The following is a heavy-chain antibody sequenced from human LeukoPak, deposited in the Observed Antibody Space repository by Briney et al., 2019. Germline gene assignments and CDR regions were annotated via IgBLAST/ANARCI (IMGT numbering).Heavy chain of an antibody. V-gene: IGHV4-38-2*02. CDR1: GYSISSGYY. Sequence: SETLSLTCTVSGYSISSGYYWGWIRQPPGKGLEWIGEINHSGSTNYNPSLKSRVTISVDTSKNQFSLKLSSVTAADTAVYYCASGYCTNGVCWADAFDIWGQGTMVTVSS. J-gene: IGHJ3*02. CDR2: INHSGST. D-gene: IGHD2-8*01. CDR3: ASGYCTNGVCWADAFDI.